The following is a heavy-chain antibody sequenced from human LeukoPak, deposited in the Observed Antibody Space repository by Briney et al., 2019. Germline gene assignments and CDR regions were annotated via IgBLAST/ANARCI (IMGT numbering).Heavy chain of an antibody. V-gene: IGHV4-59*01. Sequence: SETLSLTCTVSGASIRHYYWNWIRQPPGKGLEWIGYVYYTGRTTYNPSLKSRVTMSVDTSKNLFSLNLTSVTAADTAVYYCARGLVTTSWFDPWGQGTLVTVSS. J-gene: IGHJ5*02. D-gene: IGHD4-17*01. CDR1: GASIRHYY. CDR2: VYYTGRT. CDR3: ARGLVTTSWFDP.